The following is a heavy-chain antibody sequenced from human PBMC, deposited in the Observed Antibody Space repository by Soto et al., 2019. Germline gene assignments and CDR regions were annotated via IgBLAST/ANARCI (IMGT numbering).Heavy chain of an antibody. CDR2: IYYSGST. J-gene: IGHJ4*02. CDR1: GGSISSSSYY. D-gene: IGHD6-13*01. V-gene: IGHV4-39*01. Sequence: SETLSLTCTVSGGSISSSSYYWGWIRQPPGKGLEWIGSIYYSGSTYYNPSLKSRVTISVDTSKNQFSLKLSSVTAADTAVYYCARPGLDGSRTYYFDYWGQGTLVTVSS. CDR3: ARPGLDGSRTYYFDY.